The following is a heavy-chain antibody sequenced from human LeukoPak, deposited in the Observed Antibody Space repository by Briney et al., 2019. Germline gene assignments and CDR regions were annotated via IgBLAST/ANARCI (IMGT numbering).Heavy chain of an antibody. D-gene: IGHD1-26*01. CDR1: GGSFSGYY. J-gene: IGHJ4*02. Sequence: PSETLSLTCAVYGGSFSGYYWSWIRQPPGKGLEWIGEINHSGSTNYNPSLKSRVTISVDTSKNQFSLKLSSVTAADTAVYYCARGGSSSWISGSYYFFPYFDYWGQGTLVTVSS. CDR3: ARGGSSSWISGSYYFFPYFDY. CDR2: INHSGST. V-gene: IGHV4-34*01.